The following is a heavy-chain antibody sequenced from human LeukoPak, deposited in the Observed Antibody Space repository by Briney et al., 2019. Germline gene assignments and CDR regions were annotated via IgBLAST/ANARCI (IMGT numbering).Heavy chain of an antibody. CDR3: ARAMDV. V-gene: IGHV3-30*04. Sequence: GGSLRLSCAASGFTFSSYAMHWVRQAPGKGLEWVAVISYDGSNKYYADSVKGRFTISRDNSKNTLYLQMNSLRAEDTAVYYCARAMDVWGQGTAVTVSS. CDR2: ISYDGSNK. CDR1: GFTFSSYA. J-gene: IGHJ6*02.